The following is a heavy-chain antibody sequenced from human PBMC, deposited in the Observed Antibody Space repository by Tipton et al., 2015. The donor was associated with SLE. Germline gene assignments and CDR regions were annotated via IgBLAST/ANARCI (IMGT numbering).Heavy chain of an antibody. Sequence: TLSLTCSVSGGSISNSRHYWGCIRQPPGKGLEWIGTIYYGGTTYYNPSLKSRVTILVDTSENQFSLRLNSVTAADTAVYYCASEGHRSFYDSIHAFWGPGTMVIVSS. V-gene: IGHV4-39*07. J-gene: IGHJ3*01. CDR1: GGSISNSRHY. CDR2: IYYGGTT. D-gene: IGHD3-22*01. CDR3: ASEGHRSFYDSIHAF.